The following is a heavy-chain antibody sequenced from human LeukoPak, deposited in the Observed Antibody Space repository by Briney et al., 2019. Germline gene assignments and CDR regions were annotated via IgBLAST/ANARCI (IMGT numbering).Heavy chain of an antibody. D-gene: IGHD2-21*02. V-gene: IGHV3-48*01. Sequence: GGSLRLSCAASGVTFTNYAMTWVRQAPGKGLEWVSYISTSGSTIYYAESVKGRFTVSRDNAKNSLYLQMNSLRAEDTAVYYCARPDCSGDCYQPLDWGQGTLVTVSS. CDR1: GVTFTNYA. J-gene: IGHJ4*02. CDR2: ISTSGSTI. CDR3: ARPDCSGDCYQPLD.